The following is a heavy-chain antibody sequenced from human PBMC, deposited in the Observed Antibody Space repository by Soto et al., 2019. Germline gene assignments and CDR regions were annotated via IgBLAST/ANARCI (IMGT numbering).Heavy chain of an antibody. CDR2: INPRGGSA. Sequence: ASVKVSCKASGYPFTSFFIHWVRQAPGQGLGWVGVINPRGGSANYAQKFQGRLTLTGDTSSTTVYLDLSSLKSEDTALYFCVRAPYSFDIWGQGTLVTVSS. CDR3: VRAPYSFDI. CDR1: GYPFTSFF. J-gene: IGHJ4*02. V-gene: IGHV1-46*01.